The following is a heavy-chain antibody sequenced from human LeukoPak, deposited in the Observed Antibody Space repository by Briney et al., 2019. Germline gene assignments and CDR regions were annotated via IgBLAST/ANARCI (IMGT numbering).Heavy chain of an antibody. Sequence: GGSLRLSCAASGFTFTDYYMSWIRQAPGKGLEWVSYITNSGTTIYYADSVKGRFTISRDNAKNSLYLQMNSLRAEDTAVYFCARDGHYDILTGYFQDWGQGTLVTVSS. J-gene: IGHJ1*01. CDR3: ARDGHYDILTGYFQD. V-gene: IGHV3-11*01. CDR1: GFTFTDYY. D-gene: IGHD3-9*01. CDR2: ITNSGTTI.